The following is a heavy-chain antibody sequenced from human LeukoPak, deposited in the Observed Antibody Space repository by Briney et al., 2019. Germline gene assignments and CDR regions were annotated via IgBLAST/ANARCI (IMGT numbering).Heavy chain of an antibody. D-gene: IGHD3-10*01. J-gene: IGHJ6*02. V-gene: IGHV3-15*01. Sequence: GGSLRLSYAASGFTFSNAWMSWVRQAPGKGLEWVGRIKSKTDGGTTDYTAPVKGRFSISRDDSKNTLYLQMNSLKSEDTDVYYSATGPFDYYGSASYLANGMDVWGQGTTVTVSS. CDR3: ATGPFDYYGSASYLANGMDV. CDR2: IKSKTDGGTT. CDR1: GFTFSNAW.